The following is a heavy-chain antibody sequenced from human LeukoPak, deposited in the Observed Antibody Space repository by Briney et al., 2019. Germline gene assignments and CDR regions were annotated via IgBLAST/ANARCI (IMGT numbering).Heavy chain of an antibody. CDR1: GGSLSGYY. Sequence: PSETLSLTCAVYGGSLSGYYWSWIRQPPGKGLEWIGEIKYSGNTNYNPSLKSRVTMSVDMSKNQISLKLNSVTAADTAVYYCARDPRTTTSRNRFDPWGQGTLVTVSA. CDR3: ARDPRTTTSRNRFDP. J-gene: IGHJ5*02. CDR2: IKYSGNT. D-gene: IGHD1/OR15-1a*01. V-gene: IGHV4-34*01.